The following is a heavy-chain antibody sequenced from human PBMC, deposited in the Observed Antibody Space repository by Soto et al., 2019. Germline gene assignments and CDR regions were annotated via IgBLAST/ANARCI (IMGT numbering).Heavy chain of an antibody. CDR2: ISYDGSNK. CDR3: AKDRVIMIVVAPFDY. CDR1: GFTFSSYG. D-gene: IGHD3-22*01. V-gene: IGHV3-30*18. J-gene: IGHJ4*02. Sequence: QVQLVESGGGVVQPGRSLRLSCAASGFTFSSYGMHWVRQAPGKGLEWVAVISYDGSNKYYADSMKGRFTISRDNSKNTLYLQMNSLRAEDTAVYYCAKDRVIMIVVAPFDYWGQGTLVTVSS.